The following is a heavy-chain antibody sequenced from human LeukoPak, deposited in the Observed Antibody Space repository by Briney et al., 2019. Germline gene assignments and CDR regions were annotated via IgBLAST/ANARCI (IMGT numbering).Heavy chain of an antibody. V-gene: IGHV3-33*01. D-gene: IGHD3-22*01. CDR2: IWYDGSNK. J-gene: IGHJ3*02. Sequence: TGRSLRLSCAASGFTFSRYGMHWVRQAPGKGLEWVAVIWYDGSNKYYAESVKGRFTISRDNSKNTLHLQMNSLRAVDTAVYYCARDPPMYYYDEPGSRDAFDIWGQGTMVTVSS. CDR1: GFTFSRYG. CDR3: ARDPPMYYYDEPGSRDAFDI.